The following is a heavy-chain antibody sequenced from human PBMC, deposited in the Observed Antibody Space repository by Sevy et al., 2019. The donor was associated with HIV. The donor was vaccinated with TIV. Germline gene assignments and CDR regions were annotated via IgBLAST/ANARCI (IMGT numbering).Heavy chain of an antibody. CDR3: ARDRPFAISTGTTGTTVFGYYGMDV. J-gene: IGHJ6*02. V-gene: IGHV3-21*01. Sequence: GGSLRLSCAASGFTFSSYSMNWVRQAPGKGLEWVSSISSSSSYIYYADSVKGRFTISRDNAKNSLYLQMNSLRAEDTAVYYCARDRPFAISTGTTGTTVFGYYGMDVWGQGTTVTVSS. CDR2: ISSSSSYI. D-gene: IGHD1-1*01. CDR1: GFTFSSYS.